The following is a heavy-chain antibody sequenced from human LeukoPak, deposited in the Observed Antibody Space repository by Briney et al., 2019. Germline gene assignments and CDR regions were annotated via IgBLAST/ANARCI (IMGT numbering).Heavy chain of an antibody. D-gene: IGHD3-16*01. CDR2: LSGSGGST. Sequence: GGSLRLSCAASGFSFSCYAMSWVRQAPGKGLEWVSALSGSGGSTYYADSVKGRFTISRDNSKKTLFLQMNSLRAEDTAVYYCAQGVDDYVWGSNGLDVWGQGTTVTVAS. CDR3: AQGVDDYVWGSNGLDV. V-gene: IGHV3-23*01. J-gene: IGHJ6*02. CDR1: GFSFSCYA.